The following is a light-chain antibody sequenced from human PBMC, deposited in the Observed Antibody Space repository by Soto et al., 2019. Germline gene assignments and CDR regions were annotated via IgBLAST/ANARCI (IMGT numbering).Light chain of an antibody. J-gene: IGKJ5*01. CDR1: QSISSY. V-gene: IGKV1-39*01. CDR2: AAS. CDR3: QQSDSNSIT. Sequence: DIQMTQSPSSLSASIGDSVTITCRASQSISSYLNCYHKRPGKAPQLLIYAASSLQPVVPSRFSGSGSGTDFTLTISSLQPEDFATYYCQQSDSNSITFGQGTRLEIK.